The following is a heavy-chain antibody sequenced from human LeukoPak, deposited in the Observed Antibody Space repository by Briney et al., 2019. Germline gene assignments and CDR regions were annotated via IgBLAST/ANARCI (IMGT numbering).Heavy chain of an antibody. CDR3: ARVVDGDYIFDY. J-gene: IGHJ4*02. D-gene: IGHD4-17*01. CDR2: ICDSGGST. CDR1: GITLSNYG. Sequence: GGSLRLSCAVSGITLSNYGMSWVRQAPGEGREWVAGICDSGGSTYYADSVRGRFTISRDNAKSTLYLHIYRPRDADTAVCYCARVVDGDYIFDYWGPGNLVTVSS. V-gene: IGHV3-23*01.